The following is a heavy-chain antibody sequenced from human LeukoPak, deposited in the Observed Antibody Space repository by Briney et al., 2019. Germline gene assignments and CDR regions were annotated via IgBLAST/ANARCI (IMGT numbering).Heavy chain of an antibody. J-gene: IGHJ4*02. V-gene: IGHV3-15*01. Sequence: GGSLRLSCAASGFTFSNAWMSWVRQAPGKGLEWVGRIKSKTDGGTTDYAAPVKGRFTISRDDSKNTLYLQMISLKTEDTAVYYCTTGITMVRGVIHLIDYWGQGTLVTVSS. CDR2: IKSKTDGGTT. CDR3: TTGITMVRGVIHLIDY. D-gene: IGHD3-10*01. CDR1: GFTFSNAW.